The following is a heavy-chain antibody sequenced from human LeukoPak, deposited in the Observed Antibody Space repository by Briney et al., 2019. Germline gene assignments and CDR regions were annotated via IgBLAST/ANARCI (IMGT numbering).Heavy chain of an antibody. J-gene: IGHJ3*02. CDR3: ARSHHEPGYYDFWSSMTDAFDI. V-gene: IGHV1-2*06. CDR1: GYTFTGYY. CDR2: INPNSGGT. Sequence: ASVKVSCKASGYTFTGYYMHWVRQAPGQGLEWMGRINPNSGGTNYAQKFQGRVTMTRDTSISTAYMELSRLRSDDTAVYYCARSHHEPGYYDFWSSMTDAFDIWGQGTMVTVSS. D-gene: IGHD3-3*01.